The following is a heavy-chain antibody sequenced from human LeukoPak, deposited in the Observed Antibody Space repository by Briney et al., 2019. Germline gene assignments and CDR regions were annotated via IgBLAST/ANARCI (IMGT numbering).Heavy chain of an antibody. CDR1: GYSISSGYY. V-gene: IGHV4-38-2*02. CDR3: VRHITTNTGYFDS. D-gene: IGHD1-20*01. J-gene: IGHJ4*02. CDR2: VYYDGTS. Sequence: SETLSLTCTVSGYSISSGYYWGRIRQRPGKGLEWIGSVYYDGTSYSNPSLQSRAAVFVDTSRDQFSLDLSFVTAADTALYYCVRHITTNTGYFDSCGQGTLVSVSS.